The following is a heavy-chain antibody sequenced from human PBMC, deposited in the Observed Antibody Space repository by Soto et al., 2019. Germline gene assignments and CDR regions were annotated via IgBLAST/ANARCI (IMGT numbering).Heavy chain of an antibody. CDR1: GGTFSSDA. CDR2: IIPIFGTA. V-gene: IGHV1-69*13. D-gene: IGHD2-15*01. CDR3: ARGQDIVVVVAATGYYYGMDV. J-gene: IGHJ6*02. Sequence: GASVKVSFKASGGTFSSDAISWVRQAPGQGLEWMGGIIPIFGTANYAQKFQGRVTITADESTSTAYMELSSLRSEDTAVYYCARGQDIVVVVAATGYYYGMDVWGQGTTVTVSS.